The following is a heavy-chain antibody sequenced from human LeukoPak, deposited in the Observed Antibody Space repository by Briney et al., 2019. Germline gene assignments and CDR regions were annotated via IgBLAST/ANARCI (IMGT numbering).Heavy chain of an antibody. D-gene: IGHD3-3*01. V-gene: IGHV4-38-2*02. CDR3: ARKGPKVTIFGVVNRKTYMDV. CDR2: INHSGST. J-gene: IGHJ6*03. Sequence: TETLSLTCTVSGYSISSGYYWGWIRQPPGKGLEWIGEINHSGSTNYNPSLKSRVTISVDTSKNQFSLKLSSVTAADTAVYYCARKGPKVTIFGVVNRKTYMDVWGKGTTVTVSS. CDR1: GYSISSGYY.